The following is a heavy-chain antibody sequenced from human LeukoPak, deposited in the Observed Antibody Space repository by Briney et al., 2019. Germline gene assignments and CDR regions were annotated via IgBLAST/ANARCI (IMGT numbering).Heavy chain of an antibody. D-gene: IGHD2-21*01. CDR3: ARDRSDEEDAFDI. J-gene: IGHJ3*02. CDR2: IIPIFGTA. V-gene: IGHV1-69*13. CDR1: GGTFSSYA. Sequence: SVKASCKASGGTFSSYAISWVRHAPGQGLEWMGGIIPIFGTANYAQKFQGRVTITADESTSTAYMELSSLRSEDTAVYYCARDRSDEEDAFDIWGQGTMVTVSS.